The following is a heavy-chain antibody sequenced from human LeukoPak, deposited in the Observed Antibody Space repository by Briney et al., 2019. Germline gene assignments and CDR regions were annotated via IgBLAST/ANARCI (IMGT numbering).Heavy chain of an antibody. V-gene: IGHV4-39*01. J-gene: IGHJ5*02. D-gene: IGHD6-13*01. Sequence: PSETLSLTCTVSVGSISSSSYYWGWIRQPPGKGLEWIGSIYYSGSTYYNPSLKSRVTISVDTSKNQFSLKLSSVTAADTAVYYCARSSGYSSSGGLNWFDTWGQGTLVTVSS. CDR1: VGSISSSSYY. CDR2: IYYSGST. CDR3: ARSSGYSSSGGLNWFDT.